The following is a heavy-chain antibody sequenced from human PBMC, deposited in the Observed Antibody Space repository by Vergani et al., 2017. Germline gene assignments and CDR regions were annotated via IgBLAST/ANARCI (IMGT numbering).Heavy chain of an antibody. Sequence: QLQLQESGPGLVKPSETLSLTCTVSGGSISSSSYYWGWIRQRPGKGLEWIGSIYYSGRTYYNPALKSRVTISIDTSKNQISLKLSSVTAADTAVYYFARHRVVVAIDYWGQGTLVTVSS. D-gene: IGHD2-15*01. CDR3: ARHRVVVAIDY. CDR2: IYYSGRT. J-gene: IGHJ4*02. CDR1: GGSISSSSYY. V-gene: IGHV4-39*01.